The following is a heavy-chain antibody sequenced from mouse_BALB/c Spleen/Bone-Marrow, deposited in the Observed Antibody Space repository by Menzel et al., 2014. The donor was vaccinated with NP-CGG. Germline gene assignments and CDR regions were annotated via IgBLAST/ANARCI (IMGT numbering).Heavy chain of an antibody. CDR2: IDPANGNT. CDR3: ARWEYYAMDY. J-gene: IGHJ4*01. V-gene: IGHV14-3*02. CDR1: GFNIKDTY. D-gene: IGHD4-1*01. Sequence: VQLQQPGAELVKPGASAKLSCTASGFNIKDTYMHWVKQRPEQGLEWIGRIDPANGNTKYDPKFQDKATITADTSSNTAYLQLSSLTSEDTAVYYCARWEYYAMDYWRQGTSVTVSS.